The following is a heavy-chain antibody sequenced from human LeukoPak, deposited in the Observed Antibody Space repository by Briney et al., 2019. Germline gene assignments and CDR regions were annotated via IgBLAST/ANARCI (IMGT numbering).Heavy chain of an antibody. Sequence: SETLSLTCAVYGGSFSGYYWSWIRQPPGKGLEWIGEINHSGSTNYNPSLKSRVTISVDTSKNQFSLKLSSVTAADTAVYYCASYVSGYRSRFDYWGQGTLVTVSS. CDR1: GGSFSGYY. CDR2: INHSGST. J-gene: IGHJ4*02. D-gene: IGHD5-18*01. V-gene: IGHV4-34*01. CDR3: ASYVSGYRSRFDY.